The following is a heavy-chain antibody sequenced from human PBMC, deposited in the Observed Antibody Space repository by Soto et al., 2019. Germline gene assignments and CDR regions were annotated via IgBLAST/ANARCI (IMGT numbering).Heavy chain of an antibody. Sequence: QVHLVQSGAEVKKSGSSVKVSCKTSGGIFNSYGLSWVRQAPGQGPEWMGQIIPTFGSPKYAQKFQGRVTPTADESSNTAYMELSSLTSEDTAIYYCAREKFSDYFDPWGQGTQVTVSS. CDR1: GGIFNSYG. V-gene: IGHV1-69*01. D-gene: IGHD4-17*01. J-gene: IGHJ5*02. CDR3: AREKFSDYFDP. CDR2: IIPTFGSP.